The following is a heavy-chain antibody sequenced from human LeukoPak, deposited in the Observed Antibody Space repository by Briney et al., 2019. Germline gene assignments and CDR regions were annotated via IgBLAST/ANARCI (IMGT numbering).Heavy chain of an antibody. CDR2: IYHSGST. D-gene: IGHD4-17*01. CDR1: GGSISSGGYS. J-gene: IGHJ5*02. CDR3: ARDQYGDNGEYWFDP. Sequence: SETLSLTCAVSGGSISSGGYSWGWVRQPPGKGLEWIGYIYHSGSTYYNPSLKSRVTISVDRSKNQFSLKLSSVTAADTAVYYCARDQYGDNGEYWFDPWGQGTLVTVSS. V-gene: IGHV4-30-2*01.